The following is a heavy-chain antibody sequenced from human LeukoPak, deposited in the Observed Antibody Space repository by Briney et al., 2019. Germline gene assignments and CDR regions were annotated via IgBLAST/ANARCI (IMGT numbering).Heavy chain of an antibody. D-gene: IGHD3-3*01. CDR3: ARDHLRWSTTGHWFDP. V-gene: IGHV4-59*01. CDR2: IFHSGST. J-gene: IGHJ5*02. Sequence: KPSETLSLTCSVSGCFLSDYYWSWIRQSPGKRLEWIGDIFHSGSTSFSPSLKSRVSITVDESKNQFSLSLRYVTAADTAVYYCARDHLRWSTTGHWFDPWGQGVLVTVSS. CDR1: GCFLSDYY.